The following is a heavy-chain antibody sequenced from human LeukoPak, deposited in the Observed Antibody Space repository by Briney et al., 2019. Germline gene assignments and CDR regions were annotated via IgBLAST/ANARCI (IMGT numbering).Heavy chain of an antibody. Sequence: ASVKVSCKASGYTFTSYDINWVRQATGQGLEWMGWMNPNSGNTGYAQKFQGRVTMTRNTSISTAYMELSSLRSEDMAVYYCARDPHHTGYGYFDYWGQGTLVTVSS. CDR2: MNPNSGNT. CDR3: ARDPHHTGYGYFDY. CDR1: GYTFTSYD. D-gene: IGHD5-18*01. V-gene: IGHV1-8*01. J-gene: IGHJ4*02.